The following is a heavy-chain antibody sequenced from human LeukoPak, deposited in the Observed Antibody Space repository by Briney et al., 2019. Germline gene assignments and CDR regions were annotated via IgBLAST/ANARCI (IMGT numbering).Heavy chain of an antibody. CDR3: ARRYYDILTGYTTYNWFDP. CDR2: IYYSGST. V-gene: IGHV4-39*01. D-gene: IGHD3-9*01. CDR1: GGSISSSSYY. Sequence: SETLSLTCTVSGGSISSSSYYWGWIRQPPGKGLEWIGSIYYSGSTYYNPSLKSRVTISVDTSKNQFSLKLSSVTAADTAVYYCARRYYDILTGYTTYNWFDPWGQGTLVTVSS. J-gene: IGHJ5*02.